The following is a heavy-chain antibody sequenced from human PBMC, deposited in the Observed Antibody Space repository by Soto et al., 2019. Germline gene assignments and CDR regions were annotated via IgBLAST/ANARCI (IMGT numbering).Heavy chain of an antibody. CDR3: ARDVGPSCTNDNCHFDY. J-gene: IGHJ4*02. D-gene: IGHD2-8*01. CDR1: GGTFSSYA. V-gene: IGHV1-18*01. CDR2: ASSYNTNK. Sequence: ASVKVSCKASGGTFSSYAISWVRQAPGQRPEWMGWASSYNTNKNYAQKFQGRVTMTTDTSTATAYMELRSLRSDDTAVYYCARDVGPSCTNDNCHFDYWGQGTLVTVSS.